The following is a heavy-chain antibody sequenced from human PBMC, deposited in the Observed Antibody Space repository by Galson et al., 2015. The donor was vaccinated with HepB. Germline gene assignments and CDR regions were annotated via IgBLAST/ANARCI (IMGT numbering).Heavy chain of an antibody. J-gene: IGHJ3*02. V-gene: IGHV3-30-3*01. CDR1: GFTFSTYP. D-gene: IGHD2-2*02. Sequence: SLRLSCAASGFTFSTYPMHWVRQAPGKGLEWVAVISYDGNNEYYADSVKGRFTISRDTSKNTLYLQMNSLRPEDTALYYCARDLAPPAVAGAIFGIDIWGQGTMVTVSS. CDR3: ARDLAPPAVAGAIFGIDI. CDR2: ISYDGNNE.